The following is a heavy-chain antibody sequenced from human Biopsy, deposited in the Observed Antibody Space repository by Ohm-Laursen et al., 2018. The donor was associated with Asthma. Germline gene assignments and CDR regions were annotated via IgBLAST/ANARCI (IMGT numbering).Heavy chain of an antibody. CDR2: INAGNGNT. CDR3: AREATSGEVPFGYFYALDV. Sequence: ASVKVSCKASGYTFISYAIHWVRQAPGQRLEWMGWINAGNGNTKYSQKFQGRLTMTRDTSTRTVCMELSSLRSEDTAVYYCAREATSGEVPFGYFYALDVWGEGTTVTVSS. D-gene: IGHD2-2*01. J-gene: IGHJ6*04. CDR1: GYTFISYA. V-gene: IGHV1-3*01.